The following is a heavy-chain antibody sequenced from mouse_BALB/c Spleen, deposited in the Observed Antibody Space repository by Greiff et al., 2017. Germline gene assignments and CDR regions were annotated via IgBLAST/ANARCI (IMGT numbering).Heavy chain of an antibody. CDR1: GFSLTGYG. J-gene: IGHJ1*01. Sequence: VHLVESGPGLVAPSQSLSITCTVSGFSLTGYGVNWVRQPPGKGLEWLGMIWGDGSTDYNSALKSRLSISKDNSKSQVFLKMNSLQTDDTARYYCATNSLLRLRYFDVWGAGTTVTVSS. CDR2: IWGDGST. V-gene: IGHV2-6-7*01. D-gene: IGHD1-2*01. CDR3: ATNSLLRLRYFDV.